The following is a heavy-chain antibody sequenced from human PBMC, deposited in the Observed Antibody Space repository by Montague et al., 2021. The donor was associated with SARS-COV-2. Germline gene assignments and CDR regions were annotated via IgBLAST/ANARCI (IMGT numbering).Heavy chain of an antibody. V-gene: IGHV3-48*03. CDR2: ISSSGSTI. CDR3: ARDRPRIVGATDFDY. CDR1: GFTFSSYE. D-gene: IGHD1-26*01. Sequence: SLRLSCVAFGFTFSSYEMNWVRQAPGKGLEWVSYISSSGSTIYYSDSVKGRFTISRDNAKNSLYLQMNSLRAEDTAVYYCARDRPRIVGATDFDYWGQGTMVTVSS. J-gene: IGHJ4*02.